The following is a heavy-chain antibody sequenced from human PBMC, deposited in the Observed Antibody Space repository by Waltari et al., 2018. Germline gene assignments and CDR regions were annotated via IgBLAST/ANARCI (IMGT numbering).Heavy chain of an antibody. CDR3: ARVYCSGGSCYSPDYYYYGMDV. Sequence: QVQLQESGPGLVKPSGTLSLTCAVSGGSISSSNWWSWVRQPPGKGLEWIGEIYHSGSTNSNPSLKSRVTISVDKSKNQFSLKLSSVTAADTAVYYCARVYCSGGSCYSPDYYYYGMDVWGQGTTVTVSS. V-gene: IGHV4-4*02. CDR1: GGSISSSNW. D-gene: IGHD2-15*01. J-gene: IGHJ6*02. CDR2: IYHSGST.